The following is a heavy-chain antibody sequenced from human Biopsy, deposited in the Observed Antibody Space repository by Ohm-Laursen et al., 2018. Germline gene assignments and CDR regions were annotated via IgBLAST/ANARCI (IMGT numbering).Heavy chain of an antibody. CDR2: IFNSANT. CDR1: GGSISRGGSY. CDR3: ARGDYFDSNGYFWFDP. V-gene: IGHV4-31*01. Sequence: SQTLSLTCTVSGGSISRGGSYWSWIRQRPGKGLEWIGHIFNSANTYYNPSLKNLITISGDTSKNQFSLKLNSVTAADTAVYYCARGDYFDSNGYFWFDPWGQGTLVTVSS. J-gene: IGHJ5*02. D-gene: IGHD3-22*01.